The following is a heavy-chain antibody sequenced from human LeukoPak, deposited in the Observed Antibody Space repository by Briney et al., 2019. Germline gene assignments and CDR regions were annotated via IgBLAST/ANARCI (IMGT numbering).Heavy chain of an antibody. D-gene: IGHD3-22*01. CDR3: ARESDPYYDSSGSGSPLYFQH. V-gene: IGHV4-59*01. CDR2: IYYSGST. CDR1: GGSISSYY. Sequence: PSETLSLTCTVSGGSISSYYWSWIRQPPGEGLEWIGYIYYSGSTNYNPSLKSRVTISVDTSKNQFSLKLGSVTAADTAVYYCARESDPYYDSSGSGSPLYFQHWGQGTLVTVSS. J-gene: IGHJ1*01.